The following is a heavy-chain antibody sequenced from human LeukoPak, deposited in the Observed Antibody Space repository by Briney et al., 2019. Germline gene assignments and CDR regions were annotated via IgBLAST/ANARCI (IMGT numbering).Heavy chain of an antibody. CDR3: ARGGSGYGDYYYFYGLDV. Sequence: GGSLRLSCAASGFTLSSYGMNWVRQAPGKGLEWVSYTSSSRGTTYYADSVKGRCTISRDNAKNSLYLRMNSLRDEDTAVYYCARGGSGYGDYYYFYGLDVWGQGTTVTVSS. V-gene: IGHV3-48*02. CDR1: GFTLSSYG. CDR2: TSSSRGTT. D-gene: IGHD3-22*01. J-gene: IGHJ6*02.